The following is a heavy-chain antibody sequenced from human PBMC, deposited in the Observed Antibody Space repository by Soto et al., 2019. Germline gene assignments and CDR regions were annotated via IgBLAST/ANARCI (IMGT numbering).Heavy chain of an antibody. CDR1: GGTICTYV. CDR2: IYYTGST. Sequence: SETLSLTCTVSGGTICTYVWTWIRKPPGKGLEWIGYIYYTGSTSYNPSLKSRVTMSLDTSKNHFSLNLSSVTAADTAVYYCARMYYDILTNYRTFDYWGQGTLVTVSS. CDR3: ARMYYDILTNYRTFDY. V-gene: IGHV4-59*01. D-gene: IGHD3-9*01. J-gene: IGHJ4*02.